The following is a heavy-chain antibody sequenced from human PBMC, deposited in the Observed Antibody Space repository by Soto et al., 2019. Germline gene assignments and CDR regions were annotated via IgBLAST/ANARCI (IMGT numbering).Heavy chain of an antibody. V-gene: IGHV3-23*01. CDR1: GFTFSSYA. CDR3: AKRGWLQGGPSFDY. D-gene: IGHD5-12*01. J-gene: IGHJ4*02. CDR2: ISGSGGST. Sequence: GSLRLSCAASGFTFSSYAMSWVRQAPGKGLEWVSAISGSGGSTYYADSVKGRFAISRDNSKNTLYLQMNSLRAEDTAVYYCAKRGWLQGGPSFDYWGQGTLVTVSS.